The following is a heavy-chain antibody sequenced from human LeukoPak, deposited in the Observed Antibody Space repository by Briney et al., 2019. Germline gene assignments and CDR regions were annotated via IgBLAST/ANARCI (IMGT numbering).Heavy chain of an antibody. CDR2: FDPGNGEM. D-gene: IGHD3-9*01. J-gene: IGHJ4*02. Sequence: ASVKVSCKVSGYSLSELSTHLVRQAPGKGLEWMGGFDPGNGEMVYEQRFQGRVTMTEDTSTDTAYMELSSLRSEDTALYFCATGTHYDLLPYWGQGSLVTVSS. CDR1: GYSLSELS. V-gene: IGHV1-24*01. CDR3: ATGTHYDLLPY.